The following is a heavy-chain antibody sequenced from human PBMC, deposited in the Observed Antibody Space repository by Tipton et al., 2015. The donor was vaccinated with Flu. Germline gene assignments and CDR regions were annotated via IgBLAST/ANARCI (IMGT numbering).Heavy chain of an antibody. D-gene: IGHD3-10*01. CDR2: IHYSGSP. V-gene: IGHV4-38-2*02. J-gene: IGHJ4*02. Sequence: TLSLTCTVSRDSMRSDYFWGWIRQAPGKGLEWIGNIHYSGSPHYNPSLKSRVSISVDTSKNQFSLKVRSVTAADTAVYYCARGLYGSGSYERRYFDSWGQGTLVTVSS. CDR1: RDSMRSDYF. CDR3: ARGLYGSGSYERRYFDS.